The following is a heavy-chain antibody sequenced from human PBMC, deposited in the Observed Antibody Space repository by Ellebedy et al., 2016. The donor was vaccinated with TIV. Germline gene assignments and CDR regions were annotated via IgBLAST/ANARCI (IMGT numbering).Heavy chain of an antibody. J-gene: IGHJ4*02. CDR2: IWYDGSNK. D-gene: IGHD3-10*01. V-gene: IGHV3-33*01. CDR1: GFTFSSYG. CDR3: ARDIEPYYGSGSPPFDY. Sequence: GGSLRLSXAASGFTFSSYGMPWVRQAPGKGLEWVAVIWYDGSNKYYADSVKGRFTISRDNSKNTLYLQMNSLRAEDTAVYYCARDIEPYYGSGSPPFDYWGQGTLVTVSS.